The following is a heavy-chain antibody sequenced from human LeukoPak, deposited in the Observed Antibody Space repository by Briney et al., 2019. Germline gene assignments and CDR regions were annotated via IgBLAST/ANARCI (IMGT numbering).Heavy chain of an antibody. V-gene: IGHV4-4*09. CDR1: GGSISSYY. Sequence: PSETLSLTCTVSGGSISSYYWSWIRQPPGKGLEWIGYIYTSGSTNYNPSLKSRVTISVDTSKNQFSLKLSSVTAADTAVYYCARLRVVPAAIDRNWFDPWGQGTLVTVSS. CDR3: ARLRVVPAAIDRNWFDP. CDR2: IYTSGST. D-gene: IGHD2-2*01. J-gene: IGHJ5*02.